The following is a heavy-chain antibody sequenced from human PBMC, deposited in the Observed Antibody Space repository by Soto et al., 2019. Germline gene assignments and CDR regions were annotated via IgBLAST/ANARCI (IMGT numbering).Heavy chain of an antibody. D-gene: IGHD2-2*01. V-gene: IGHV1-69*04. Sequence: SVKVSCKASGGTFSSYTISWVRQAPGQGLEWMGRIIPILGIANYAQKFQGRVTITADKSTSTAYMELSSLRSEDTAVYYCARDLWGCSSTSCYGVYWGQGTLVTVSS. CDR2: IIPILGIA. J-gene: IGHJ4*02. CDR1: GGTFSSYT. CDR3: ARDLWGCSSTSCYGVY.